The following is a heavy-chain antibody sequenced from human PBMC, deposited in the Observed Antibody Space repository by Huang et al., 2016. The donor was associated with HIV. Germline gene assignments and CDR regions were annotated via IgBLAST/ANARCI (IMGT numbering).Heavy chain of an antibody. V-gene: IGHV5-51*01. CDR1: GYSFTSSW. CDR3: ARRFSSSSGYFDY. J-gene: IGHJ4*02. CDR2: SFPDDSHT. Sequence: VQLVQSGAEVKKPGESLKISCKGYGYSFTSSWIAWGRQMLGKGLEWVRSSFPDDSHTTDSPSFEGQVTISAYKSIGTAYLQWSSLKASDTAMYYCARRFSSSSGYFDYWGQGSLVTVSS. D-gene: IGHD6-6*01.